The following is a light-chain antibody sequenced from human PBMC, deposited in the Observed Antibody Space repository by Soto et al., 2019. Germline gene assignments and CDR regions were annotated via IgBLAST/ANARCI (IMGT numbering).Light chain of an antibody. CDR2: GAS. Sequence: DIQMTQSPSSLSASVGDRVTITCRASQRIANYLNWYRQRPGKAPKLLISGASTLQSAVPSRFSGGGSGTDFTLTISTLQPEDFATYYCQQTYTTPHTFGQGTKLEIK. CDR1: QRIANY. J-gene: IGKJ2*01. V-gene: IGKV1-39*01. CDR3: QQTYTTPHT.